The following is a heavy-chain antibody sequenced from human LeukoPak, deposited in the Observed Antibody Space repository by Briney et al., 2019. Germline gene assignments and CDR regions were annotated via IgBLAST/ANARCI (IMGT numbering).Heavy chain of an antibody. D-gene: IGHD2-2*01. CDR1: GYTFTTSG. J-gene: IGHJ4*02. CDR3: ARNGWRKEYQLLSDDY. Sequence: SVKVSCKASGYTFTTSGISWVRQAPGQGREWMGWISAYNGKTNYAQKLQGRVTMTTDTSTSTAYMELRSLRSDDTAVYYCARNGWRKEYQLLSDDYWGQGTLVTVSS. V-gene: IGHV1-18*04. CDR2: ISAYNGKT.